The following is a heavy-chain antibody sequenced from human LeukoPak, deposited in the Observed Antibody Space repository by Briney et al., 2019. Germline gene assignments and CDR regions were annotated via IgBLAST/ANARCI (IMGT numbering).Heavy chain of an antibody. CDR3: ARDIVGATSPDY. CDR2: ISAYNGNT. V-gene: IGHV1-18*01. CDR1: GYTFTSYG. J-gene: IGHJ4*02. Sequence: ASVKVSCKASGYTFTSYGISWVRQAPGQGLEWMGWISAYNGNTNYAQKLQGRVTKTTDTSTSTAYMELRSLRSDDTAVYYCARDIVGATSPDYWGQGTLVTVSS. D-gene: IGHD1-26*01.